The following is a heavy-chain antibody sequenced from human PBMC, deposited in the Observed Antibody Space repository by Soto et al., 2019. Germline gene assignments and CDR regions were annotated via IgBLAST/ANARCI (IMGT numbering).Heavy chain of an antibody. CDR2: IYWDDDK. D-gene: IGHD2-21*02. J-gene: IGHJ6*02. V-gene: IGHV2-5*02. CDR1: GFSLSTGGMG. CDR3: VHSRCGGDCLQSYSSHYYYGMDV. Sequence: QITLKESGPTLVKPTQTLTLTCTFSGFSLSTGGMGVGWIRQPPGKALEWLALIYWDDDKRYSTSLKSRLTIAKDTSKNQVVLTMTNMDPVDTATYYCVHSRCGGDCLQSYSSHYYYGMDVWGQGTTVTVSS.